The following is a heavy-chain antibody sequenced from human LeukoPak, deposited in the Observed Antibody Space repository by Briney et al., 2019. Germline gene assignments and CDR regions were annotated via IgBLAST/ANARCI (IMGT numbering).Heavy chain of an antibody. V-gene: IGHV4-59*08. CDR1: GGSMSGYY. D-gene: IGHD5-24*01. J-gene: IGHJ5*02. CDR2: IYYRGDT. CDR3: ARHPSGRMWLQQGGWFDP. Sequence: SETLSLTCSVSGGSMSGYYWSWIRQPPGQGLEWIGFIYYRGDTKYNPSLKSRVTILVDTSKNQFSLKLTSVTAADTAVYYCARHPSGRMWLQQGGWFDPWGQGTLVTVSS.